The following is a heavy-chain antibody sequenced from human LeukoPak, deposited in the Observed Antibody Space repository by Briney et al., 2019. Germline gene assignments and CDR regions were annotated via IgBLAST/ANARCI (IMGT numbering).Heavy chain of an antibody. Sequence: ESGPTLVKPTQTLTVTCTFSGFSLSTSGMCVSWIRQPPGKALEWLGLIDWDDDKFYSTSLKTRLTISKDTSRNQVVLTMTNMDPVDTATYYCARIQAYGGNSEGYYFNYWGQGTLVTVSS. V-gene: IGHV2-70*01. CDR3: ARIQAYGGNSEGYYFNY. D-gene: IGHD4-23*01. CDR1: GFSLSTSGMC. CDR2: IDWDDDK. J-gene: IGHJ4*02.